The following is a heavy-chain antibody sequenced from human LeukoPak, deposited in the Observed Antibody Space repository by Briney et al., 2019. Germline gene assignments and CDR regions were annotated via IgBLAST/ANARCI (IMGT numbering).Heavy chain of an antibody. J-gene: IGHJ4*02. CDR3: ARASSGWAVDLYYFDY. CDR1: GFTFSSYS. V-gene: IGHV3-21*01. CDR2: ISSTSSYI. Sequence: GGSLRVSCAASGFTFSSYSMNWVRQAPGKGLEWVSSISSTSSYIYYADSVKGRFTISRDNAKKSLYLQMNSLTAEDTAVYYCARASSGWAVDLYYFDYWGQGTLVTVSS. D-gene: IGHD6-19*01.